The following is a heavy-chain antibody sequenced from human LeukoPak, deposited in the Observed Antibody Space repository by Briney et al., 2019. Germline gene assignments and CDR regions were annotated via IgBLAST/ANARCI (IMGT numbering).Heavy chain of an antibody. V-gene: IGHV4-34*01. CDR3: ARGGKAGTTMGKVHWFDP. CDR1: GGSFSGYY. J-gene: IGHJ5*02. D-gene: IGHD1-7*01. Sequence: PSETLSLTCAVYGGSFSGYYWSWIRQPPGKGLEWIGEINHSGSTNYNPSLKSRVTISVDTSKNQFSLKLSSVTAADTAVYYCARGGKAGTTMGKVHWFDPWGQGTLATVSS. CDR2: INHSGST.